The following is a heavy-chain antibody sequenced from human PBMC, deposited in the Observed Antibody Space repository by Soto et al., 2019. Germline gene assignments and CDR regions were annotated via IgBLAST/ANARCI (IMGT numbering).Heavy chain of an antibody. D-gene: IGHD5-18*01. V-gene: IGHV4-30-4*01. CDR2: ISDSGST. Sequence: SETLSLTCTVSGGSVTSDEDYWTWIRQSPGKGLEWIGYISDSGSTGYNPSLKTRLSMSVDRSKNQFTLRLTSVTAADTAVYFCATESGSTYGYFDHWGQGTQVTVSS. CDR3: ATESGSTYGYFDH. CDR1: GGSVTSDEDY. J-gene: IGHJ4*02.